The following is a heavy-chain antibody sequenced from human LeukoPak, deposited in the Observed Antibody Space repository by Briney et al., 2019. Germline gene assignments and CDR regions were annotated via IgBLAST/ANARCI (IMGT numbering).Heavy chain of an antibody. CDR2: AFYSGGT. J-gene: IGHJ4*02. Sequence: PSETLSLTCTVSGGSISSYYWSWIRQPPGKGLEWIGIAFYSGGTNYNPSLKSRVAISGDTSKNQFALKLSSVTAADTAVYYCAASFGGYVLDYWGQGALVIVSS. V-gene: IGHV4-59*01. CDR1: GGSISSYY. CDR3: AASFGGYVLDY. D-gene: IGHD5-12*01.